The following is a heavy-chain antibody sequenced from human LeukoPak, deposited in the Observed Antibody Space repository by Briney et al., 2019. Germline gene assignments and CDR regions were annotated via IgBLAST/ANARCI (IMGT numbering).Heavy chain of an antibody. D-gene: IGHD1-26*01. CDR1: GYSFTNYW. CDR2: IYPGDSDT. Sequence: GESLKISCKGSGYSFTNYWIGWVRQMPGKGLECMGIIYPGDSDTRYSPSFQGQVTISADKSISTAYLQWSSLKASDTAMYYCASLGIVGATRNYFDYWGQGTLVTVSS. V-gene: IGHV5-51*01. CDR3: ASLGIVGATRNYFDY. J-gene: IGHJ4*02.